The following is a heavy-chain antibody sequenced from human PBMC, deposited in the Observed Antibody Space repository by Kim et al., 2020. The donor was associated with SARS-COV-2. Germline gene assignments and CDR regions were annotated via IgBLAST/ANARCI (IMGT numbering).Heavy chain of an antibody. CDR1: GYRFTSNK. CDR3: ARDNINWAFDI. V-gene: IGHV1-46*04. CDR2: ITPIDGFT. J-gene: IGHJ3*02. Sequence: ASVNVSCKASGYRFTSNKMHWVRQAPGQGLEWMGIITPIDGFTVYAQNLQGRFTVTRDTSTATVYMELSSLRSDDTAVYYCARDNINWAFDIWGQGTMVIVSS.